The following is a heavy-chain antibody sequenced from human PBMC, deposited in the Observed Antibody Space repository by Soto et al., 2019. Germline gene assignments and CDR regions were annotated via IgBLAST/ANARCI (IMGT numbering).Heavy chain of an antibody. V-gene: IGHV4-31*03. CDR2: IYYSGST. J-gene: IGHJ6*02. CDR1: GGSISSGGYY. CDR3: ARDSGVVPYCSSTSCSMGMDV. D-gene: IGHD2-2*01. Sequence: SETLSLTCTVSGGSISSGGYYWSWIRQHPGKGLEWIGYIYYSGSTYYNPSLKSRVTISVDTSKNQFSLKLSSVTAADTAVYYCARDSGVVPYCSSTSCSMGMDVWGQGTTVTVSS.